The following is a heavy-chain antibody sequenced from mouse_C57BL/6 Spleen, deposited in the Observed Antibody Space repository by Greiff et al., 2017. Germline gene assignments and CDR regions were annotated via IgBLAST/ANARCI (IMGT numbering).Heavy chain of an antibody. D-gene: IGHD2-4*01. CDR1: GYTFTSYW. CDR3: ARGRDYDYDVGYFDY. J-gene: IGHJ2*01. Sequence: QVQLQQPGAELVMPGASVKLSCKASGYTFTSYWMHWVKQRPGQGLEWIGEIDPSDSYTNYNQKFKGKSTLTVDKSSSTAYMQLSSLTSEDSAVYYCARGRDYDYDVGYFDYWGQGTTLTVSS. V-gene: IGHV1-69*01. CDR2: IDPSDSYT.